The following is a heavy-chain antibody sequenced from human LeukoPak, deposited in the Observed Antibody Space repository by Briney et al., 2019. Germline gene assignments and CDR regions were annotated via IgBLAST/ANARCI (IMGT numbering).Heavy chain of an antibody. Sequence: SETLSLTCSVSGGAIDNYYWSWIRQPPGKGLEWIGYIYYSGTTHYNPSFKSRVTMSVDASKNEFSLKVNSVTAPETGMYYCARLPPYDILTGGTFDIWGQGTMVTVAS. D-gene: IGHD3-9*01. CDR1: GGAIDNYY. CDR2: IYYSGTT. CDR3: ARLPPYDILTGGTFDI. V-gene: IGHV4-59*01. J-gene: IGHJ3*02.